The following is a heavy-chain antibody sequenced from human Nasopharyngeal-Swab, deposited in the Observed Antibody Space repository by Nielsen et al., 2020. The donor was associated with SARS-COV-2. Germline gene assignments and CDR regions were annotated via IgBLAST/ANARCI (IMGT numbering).Heavy chain of an antibody. CDR3: ATEWAYLRNSGSFRYLGY. CDR1: RYTLTESS. J-gene: IGHJ4*02. V-gene: IGHV1-24*01. CDR2: FDPEDGET. D-gene: IGHD1-26*01. Sequence: ASVKVSCKVSRYTLTESSMHWVRQAPGKGLEWMGGFDPEDGETIYAQKFQGRVTMTEDTSTDTAYMELSSLRSEDTAVYYCATEWAYLRNSGSFRYLGYWGQGTLVTVSS.